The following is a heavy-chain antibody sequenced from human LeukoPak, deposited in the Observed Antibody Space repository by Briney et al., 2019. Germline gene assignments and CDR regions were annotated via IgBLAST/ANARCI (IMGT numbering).Heavy chain of an antibody. D-gene: IGHD2/OR15-2a*01. CDR3: AKDRNIGLDAIDM. V-gene: IGHV1-69*13. CDR2: IIPIFGTA. CDR1: GGTFSSYA. Sequence: GASVKVSCKASGGTFSSYAISWVRQAPGQGLEWMGGIIPIFGTANYAQKFQGRVTITADESTSTAYMELSSLRPEDTAVYYCAKDRNIGLDAIDMRGQGTMVTVSS. J-gene: IGHJ3*02.